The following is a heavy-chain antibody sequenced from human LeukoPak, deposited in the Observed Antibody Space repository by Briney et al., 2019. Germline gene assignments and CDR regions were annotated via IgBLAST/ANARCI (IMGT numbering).Heavy chain of an antibody. Sequence: SVKVSCKASGGTFSSYAISWVRQAPGQGLEWMGGIIPIFGTANYAQKFQGRVTITADESTSTAYMELSSLRSEDTAVYYCARYCSSTSCNTGTAFDYWGQGTLVTVSS. J-gene: IGHJ4*02. D-gene: IGHD2-2*02. CDR1: GGTFSSYA. CDR3: ARYCSSTSCNTGTAFDY. V-gene: IGHV1-69*13. CDR2: IIPIFGTA.